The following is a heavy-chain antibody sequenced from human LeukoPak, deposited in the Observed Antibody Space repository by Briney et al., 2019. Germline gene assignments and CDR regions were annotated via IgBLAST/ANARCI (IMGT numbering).Heavy chain of an antibody. CDR1: GGPISSGGYS. V-gene: IGHV4-30-2*01. CDR2: IYHSGSS. D-gene: IGHD3-22*01. Sequence: SETLSLTCAVSGGPISSGGYSWSWIRQPPGKGLEWIGYIYHSGSSYYKPSLKRRVTISVDRSNNQFSLKLSSVTAADTAVYYCARGRYYYDSSGYYDYWGQGTLVIVSS. CDR3: ARGRYYYDSSGYYDY. J-gene: IGHJ4*02.